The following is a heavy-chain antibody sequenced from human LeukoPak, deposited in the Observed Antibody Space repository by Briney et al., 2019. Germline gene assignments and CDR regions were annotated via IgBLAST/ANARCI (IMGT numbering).Heavy chain of an antibody. CDR1: GGSFSGYY. V-gene: IGHV4-34*01. Sequence: SETLSLTCAVYGGSFSGYYWSWIRQPPGKGLEWIGEINHSGSTNYNPSLKSRVTISVDTSKNQFSLTLSSVTAADTAVYYCASVPRGGKSTRDYWGQGTLVTVSS. CDR2: INHSGST. D-gene: IGHD4-23*01. CDR3: ASVPRGGKSTRDY. J-gene: IGHJ4*02.